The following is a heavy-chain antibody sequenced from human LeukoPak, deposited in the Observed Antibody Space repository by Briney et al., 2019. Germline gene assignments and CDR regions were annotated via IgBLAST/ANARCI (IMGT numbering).Heavy chain of an antibody. CDR2: MKPNSGNT. Sequence: ASVKASCKASGYTFTRYDINWVRQATGQGLEWMGWMKPNSGNTGYAQKFQGRVTMTRNTSISTAYMELSSLRSEDTAVYYCARDLYYYDSSGYYYNNWFDPWGQGTLVTVSS. V-gene: IGHV1-8*01. D-gene: IGHD3-22*01. CDR1: GYTFTRYD. J-gene: IGHJ5*02. CDR3: ARDLYYYDSSGYYYNNWFDP.